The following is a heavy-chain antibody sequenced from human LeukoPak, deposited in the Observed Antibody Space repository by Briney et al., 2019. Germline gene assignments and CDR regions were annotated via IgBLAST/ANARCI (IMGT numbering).Heavy chain of an antibody. CDR3: AREDYDFWSGYFYFDY. V-gene: IGHV4-61*02. D-gene: IGHD3-3*01. J-gene: IGHJ4*02. CDR1: GGSISSGSYY. CDR2: IYTSGST. Sequence: PSETLSLICTVSGGSISSGSYYWSWIRQPAGKGLEWIGRIYTSGSTNYNPSLKSRVTISVDTSKNQFSLKLSSVTAADTAVYYCAREDYDFWSGYFYFDYWGQGTLVTVSS.